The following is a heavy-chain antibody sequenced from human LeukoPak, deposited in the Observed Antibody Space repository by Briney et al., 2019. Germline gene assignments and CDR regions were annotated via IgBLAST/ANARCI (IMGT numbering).Heavy chain of an antibody. D-gene: IGHD1-26*01. CDR1: GYTFTGYY. V-gene: IGHV1-2*04. CDR2: INPNSGGT. Sequence: ASVKVSCKASGYTFTGYYMHWVRQAPGQGLEWMGWINPNSGGTNYAQKFQGWVTMTRDTSISTAYMELSRLRSDDTAVYYCAGALGSLGGLYYFDYWGQGTLVTVPS. J-gene: IGHJ4*02. CDR3: AGALGSLGGLYYFDY.